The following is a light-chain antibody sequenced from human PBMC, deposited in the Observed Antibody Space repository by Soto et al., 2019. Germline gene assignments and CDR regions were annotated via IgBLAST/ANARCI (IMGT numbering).Light chain of an antibody. V-gene: IGLV1-40*01. CDR1: SSNIGAGYD. Sequence: QSVLTQPPSVSGAPGQRVTISCTGSSSNIGAGYDVHWYQHLPGTAPKLLIYGNSNRPSGDPVRFSGSKSGTSACLAIAGLQAEDEADYYCQSYDSSLSGSVFGGGTKLTVL. CDR3: QSYDSSLSGSV. J-gene: IGLJ2*01. CDR2: GNS.